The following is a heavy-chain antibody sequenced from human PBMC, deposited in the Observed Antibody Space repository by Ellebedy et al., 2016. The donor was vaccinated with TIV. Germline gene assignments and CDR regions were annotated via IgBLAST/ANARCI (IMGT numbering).Heavy chain of an antibody. CDR3: DGTRVTMIVD. CDR1: GFTFSSFL. J-gene: IGHJ4*02. CDR2: INDDGNST. V-gene: IGHV3-74*01. Sequence: GESLKISCAASGFTFSSFLMHLVRQAPGQGLVLVSLINDDGNSTSYAESVKGRFTVSRDNAKNTLYLQMNSLRAEDTAMYYCDGTRVTMIVDWGQGTLVTVSS. D-gene: IGHD3-22*01.